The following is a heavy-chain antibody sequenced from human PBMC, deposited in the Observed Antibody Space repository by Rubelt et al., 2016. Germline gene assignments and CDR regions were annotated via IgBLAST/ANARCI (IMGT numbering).Heavy chain of an antibody. CDR1: TYSISSGYY. CDR3: ARAVDPYDSGSPQFDF. Sequence: QVQLQESGPGLVKPSETLSLICTVSTYSISSGYYWGWIRQPPGKGLEWIGGIFRGGNTSYNLSLRSRVTIPVDTSKNQFSLKVSSVTAAETAVYYCARAVDPYDSGSPQFDFWGQGTLVTVSS. CDR2: IFRGGNT. D-gene: IGHD3-10*01. J-gene: IGHJ4*02. V-gene: IGHV4-38-2*02.